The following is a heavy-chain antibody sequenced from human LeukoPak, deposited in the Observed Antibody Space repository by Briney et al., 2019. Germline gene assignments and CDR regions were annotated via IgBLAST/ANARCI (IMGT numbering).Heavy chain of an antibody. CDR3: AREITSGYYYDSSAYSDY. Sequence: GGSLRLSCAASGFTFSSYAMHWVRQAPGKGLEWVAFISYDGSKYYADSVKGRLTISRDNSKNTLYLQMHSLRTEDTAMYYCAREITSGYYYDSSAYSDYWGQGTLVTVSS. CDR2: ISYDGSK. V-gene: IGHV3-30-3*01. CDR1: GFTFSSYA. D-gene: IGHD3-22*01. J-gene: IGHJ4*02.